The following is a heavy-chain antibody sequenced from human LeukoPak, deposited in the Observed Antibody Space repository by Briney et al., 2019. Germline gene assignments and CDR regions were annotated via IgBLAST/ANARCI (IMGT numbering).Heavy chain of an antibody. CDR2: ISGSGGST. D-gene: IGHD4-17*01. Sequence: GGSLRLSCAASGFTFSSYGMRWVRQAPGKGLEWVSAISGSGGSTYYADSVKGRFTISRDNSKNTLYLQMHSLRAEDTAVYYCAKDRDDYGPNWFDPWGQGTLVTVSS. CDR3: AKDRDDYGPNWFDP. V-gene: IGHV3-23*01. CDR1: GFTFSSYG. J-gene: IGHJ5*02.